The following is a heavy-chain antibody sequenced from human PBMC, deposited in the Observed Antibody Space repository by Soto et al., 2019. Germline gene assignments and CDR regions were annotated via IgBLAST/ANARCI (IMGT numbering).Heavy chain of an antibody. CDR3: ARDHCSSTSCKLYYYYYGMDV. CDR2: INAGNGNT. Sequence: GASVKVSCKASGYTFTSYAMHWVRQAPGQRLEWMGWINAGNGNTKYSQKFQGRVTITRDTSASTAYMELSSLRSEDTAVYYCARDHCSSTSCKLYYYYYGMDVWGQGTMVTVS. CDR1: GYTFTSYA. J-gene: IGHJ6*02. D-gene: IGHD2-2*01. V-gene: IGHV1-3*01.